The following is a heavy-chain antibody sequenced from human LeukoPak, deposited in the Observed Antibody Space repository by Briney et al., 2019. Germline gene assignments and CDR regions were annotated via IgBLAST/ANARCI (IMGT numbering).Heavy chain of an antibody. Sequence: GGSLRLSCAASGFTFSSYAMHWVRQAPGKGLVWVSGITGRGSYTKYADSVRGRCIISRDNSKSTVFLQLDSLRAEDTAVYYCAKDSKAAASTAGYFDYWGQGSLVTVSS. V-gene: IGHV3-23*01. CDR1: GFTFSSYA. D-gene: IGHD2-2*01. CDR3: AKDSKAAASTAGYFDY. J-gene: IGHJ4*02. CDR2: ITGRGSYT.